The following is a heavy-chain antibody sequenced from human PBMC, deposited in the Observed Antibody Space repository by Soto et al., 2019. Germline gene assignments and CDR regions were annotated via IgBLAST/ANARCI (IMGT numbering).Heavy chain of an antibody. Sequence: QVQLVESGGGVVQPGRSLRLSCAASGFTFSSYAMHWVRQAPGKGLEWVAVMSYDGSNKYYADSVKGRFTISRDNSKNTLYLQMNSLRAEDTAVYYCARSIAVAGYYFDYWGQGTLVTVSS. CDR1: GFTFSSYA. V-gene: IGHV3-30-3*01. CDR3: ARSIAVAGYYFDY. D-gene: IGHD6-19*01. J-gene: IGHJ4*02. CDR2: MSYDGSNK.